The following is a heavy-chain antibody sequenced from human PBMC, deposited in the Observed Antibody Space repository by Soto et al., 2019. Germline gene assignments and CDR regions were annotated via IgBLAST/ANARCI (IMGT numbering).Heavy chain of an antibody. V-gene: IGHV1-8*01. J-gene: IGHJ6*02. Sequence: QAHLEQSGAELKRPGASVKVSCKASGYTFSDFDINWLRQASGQGPECMGWMNAKSGDTFFPQRFRVKCNMRWDTSLSTAYMDVGSLTSHDTDIYYCARGNPFNYAGFDVWGQGTKVAVSS. D-gene: IGHD3-16*01. CDR3: ARGNPFNYAGFDV. CDR2: MNAKSGDT. CDR1: GYTFSDFD.